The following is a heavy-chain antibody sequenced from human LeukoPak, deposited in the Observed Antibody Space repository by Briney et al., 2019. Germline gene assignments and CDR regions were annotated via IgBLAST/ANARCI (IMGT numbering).Heavy chain of an antibody. V-gene: IGHV3-72*01. CDR2: IRNKANSYTT. CDR1: GFTFSDHY. CDR3: TTVGNF. J-gene: IGHJ4*02. Sequence: QPGGSLRLSCAASGFTFSDHYMDWVRQAPGQGLEWVGRIRNKANSYTTEYAASVKGRFTVSRDDSKNTLYLQMNSLKTEDTAVYYCTTVGNFWGQGTLVTVSS. D-gene: IGHD2/OR15-2a*01.